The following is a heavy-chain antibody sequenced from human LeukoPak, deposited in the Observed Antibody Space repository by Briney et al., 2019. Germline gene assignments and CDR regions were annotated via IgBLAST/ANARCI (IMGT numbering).Heavy chain of an antibody. CDR2: ISSSSSYI. D-gene: IGHD3-16*01. CDR1: GFTFSSYA. J-gene: IGHJ1*01. CDR3: ASDYVGSFCQH. Sequence: GGSPRLSCAASGFTFSSYAMSWVRQAPGKGLEWVSSISSSSSYIYYADSVKGRFTISRDNAKNSLYLQMNSLRAEDTAVYYCASDYVGSFCQHWGQGTLVTVSS. V-gene: IGHV3-21*01.